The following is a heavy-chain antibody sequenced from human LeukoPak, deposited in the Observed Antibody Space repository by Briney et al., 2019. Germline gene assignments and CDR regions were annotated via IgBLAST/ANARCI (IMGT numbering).Heavy chain of an antibody. CDR2: IDHTGST. J-gene: IGHJ6*03. V-gene: IGHV4-38-2*01. CDR1: GYSIRNGYY. Sequence: SETLSRTCAVSGYSIRNGYYWGWIRQSPGKGLEWIGSIDHTGSTNYNPSLKSRVTISVDTSKNQFSLKLSSVTAADTAVYYCARYYYMDVWGKGTTVTVSS. CDR3: ARYYYMDV.